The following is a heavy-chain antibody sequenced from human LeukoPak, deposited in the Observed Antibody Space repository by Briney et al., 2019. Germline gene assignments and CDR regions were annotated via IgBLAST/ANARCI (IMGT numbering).Heavy chain of an antibody. J-gene: IGHJ6*02. CDR2: ISSSGSTI. CDR1: GFTFSDYY. CDR3: ARVPLYCSGGSCYYYYGMDV. D-gene: IGHD2-15*01. V-gene: IGHV3-11*01. Sequence: PGGSLRLSCAASGFTFSDYYMSWIRQAPGKGLEWVSYISSSGSTIYYADSVKGRFTISRDNPKNQLYLQMNSLRAEDTAVYYCARVPLYCSGGSCYYYYGMDVWGQGTTVTVSS.